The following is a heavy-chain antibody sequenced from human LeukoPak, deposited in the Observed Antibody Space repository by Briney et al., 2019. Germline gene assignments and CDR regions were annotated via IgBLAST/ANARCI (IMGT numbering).Heavy chain of an antibody. D-gene: IGHD1-1*01. V-gene: IGHV4-4*02. Sequence: PSETLSLTCAVSGGSISSITWWNWVRPPPGKGLEWIGEIYHTGSTNYNPSLKSRVTMSVDKSKNQFSLKLSSVTAADTAVYYCAREGGPQSLRGTFDPWGQGTLVTVSS. J-gene: IGHJ5*02. CDR3: AREGGPQSLRGTFDP. CDR2: IYHTGST. CDR1: GGSISSITW.